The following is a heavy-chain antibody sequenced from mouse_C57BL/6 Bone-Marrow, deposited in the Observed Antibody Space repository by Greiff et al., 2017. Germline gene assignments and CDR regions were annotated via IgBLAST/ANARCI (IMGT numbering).Heavy chain of an antibody. CDR2: IYPGDGDT. CDR1: GYAFSSSW. V-gene: IGHV1-82*01. Sequence: VQLQQSGPELVKPGASVKISCKASGYAFSSSWMNWVKQRPGKGLEWIGRIYPGDGDTNYNGKFKGKATLTADKSSSTAYMQLSSLTSEDSAVYFCARTHYGSSYLDYWGQGTTLTVSS. J-gene: IGHJ2*01. CDR3: ARTHYGSSYLDY. D-gene: IGHD1-1*01.